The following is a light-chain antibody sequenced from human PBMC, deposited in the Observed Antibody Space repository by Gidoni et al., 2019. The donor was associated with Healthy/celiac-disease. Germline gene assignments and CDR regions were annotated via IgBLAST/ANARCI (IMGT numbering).Light chain of an antibody. Sequence: EIVLTQSPATLSLSPGERATLSCSASQSVSSYLAWYQQKPGQAPRLLIYDASNRATGIPARFRGSGSGKDFTLTISSLEPEDFAVYYCQQRSNWPATFGQGTKVEIK. J-gene: IGKJ1*01. V-gene: IGKV3-11*01. CDR3: QQRSNWPAT. CDR1: QSVSSY. CDR2: DAS.